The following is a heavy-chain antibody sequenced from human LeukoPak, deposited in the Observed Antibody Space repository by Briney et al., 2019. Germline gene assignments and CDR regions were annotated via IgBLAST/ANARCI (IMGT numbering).Heavy chain of an antibody. J-gene: IGHJ4*02. CDR2: ISAYNGNT. Sequence: ASVKVSCKAFGYTFTSYGISWVRQAPGQGLEWMGWISAYNGNTNYAQKLQGRVTTTTDTSTSTAYMELRSLRSDDTAVYYCARDQDYYDSSGYDYWGQGTLVTVSS. CDR3: ARDQDYYDSSGYDY. CDR1: GYTFTSYG. V-gene: IGHV1-18*01. D-gene: IGHD3-22*01.